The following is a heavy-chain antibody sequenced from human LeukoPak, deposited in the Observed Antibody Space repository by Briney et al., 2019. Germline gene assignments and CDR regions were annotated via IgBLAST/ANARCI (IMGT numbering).Heavy chain of an antibody. D-gene: IGHD4-23*01. Sequence: GGSLRLSCAASGFTFSSYDMHWVRQATGKGLEWVSAIGTAGDTYYPGSVKGRFTISRENAKNSLYLQMNSLRAGDTAVYYCARGENYGGNWAFDYWGQGTLVTVSS. V-gene: IGHV3-13*01. CDR2: IGTAGDT. J-gene: IGHJ4*02. CDR3: ARGENYGGNWAFDY. CDR1: GFTFSSYD.